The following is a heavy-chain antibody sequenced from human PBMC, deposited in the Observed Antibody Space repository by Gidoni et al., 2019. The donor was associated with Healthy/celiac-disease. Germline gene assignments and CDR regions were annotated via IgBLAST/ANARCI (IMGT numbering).Heavy chain of an antibody. CDR2: IYSSGST. CDR3: ARDKHYSSWYGLDAFDI. V-gene: IGHV4-31*03. D-gene: IGHD6-13*01. Sequence: QVQLQESGPGLVKPSQTLSLTCTFSGGSISSGGYYWSWIRQHPGKGLEWIGYIYSSGSTYYNPSLKSRVTISVDTSKNQFSLKLSSVTAADTAVYYCARDKHYSSWYGLDAFDIWGQGTMVTVSS. CDR1: GGSISSGGYY. J-gene: IGHJ3*02.